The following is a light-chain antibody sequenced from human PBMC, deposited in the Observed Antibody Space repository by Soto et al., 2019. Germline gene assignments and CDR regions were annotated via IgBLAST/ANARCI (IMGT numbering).Light chain of an antibody. CDR1: SSNIGSNY. V-gene: IGLV1-47*01. CDR2: RNN. Sequence: QSVLTQPPSASGTPGQRVNISCSGSSSNIGSNYVYWYRQFPGTAPKLLIQRNNQRPSGVPARFSGSKSGTSASLAISGLRSEDEADYYCSSYTSSSTLYVFGTGTKLTVL. CDR3: SSYTSSSTLYV. J-gene: IGLJ1*01.